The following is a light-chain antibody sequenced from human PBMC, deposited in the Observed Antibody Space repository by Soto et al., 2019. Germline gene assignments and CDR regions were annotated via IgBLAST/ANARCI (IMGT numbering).Light chain of an antibody. CDR3: QQYNSYS. J-gene: IGKJ1*01. CDR2: DAS. V-gene: IGKV1-5*01. CDR1: QSISSW. Sequence: DIQLTQSPSFLAAALGDRVTITCLASQSISSWLAWYQQKPGKAPKLLIYDASSLESGVPSRFSGSGSGTEFTLTISSLQPDDFATYYCQQYNSYSFGQGTKVDIK.